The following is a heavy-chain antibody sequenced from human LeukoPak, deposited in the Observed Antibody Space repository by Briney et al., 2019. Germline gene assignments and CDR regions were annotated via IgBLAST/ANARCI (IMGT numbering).Heavy chain of an antibody. CDR2: INGNGDTT. CDR3: ARIGMENFYDL. Sequence: GGSLRLSCAGPGFTFSGFSMHWVRQAPGKGLEYVSAINGNGDTTYYADSVKGRFSISRDNSKNTLYLQMGNLRGEDMALYFCARIGMENFYDLWGQGTLVTVSA. D-gene: IGHD1-7*01. J-gene: IGHJ5*02. CDR1: GFTFSGFS. V-gene: IGHV3-64*02.